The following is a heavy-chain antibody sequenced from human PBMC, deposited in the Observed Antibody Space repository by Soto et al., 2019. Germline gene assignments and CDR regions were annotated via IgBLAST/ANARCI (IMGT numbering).Heavy chain of an antibody. V-gene: IGHV4-30-2*05. J-gene: IGHJ4*02. CDR2: IFHSGST. D-gene: IGHD3-9*01. Sequence: SETLSLTCAVSGGSISSGGYSWSWLRQPPGKGLEWIGYIFHSGSTYYNPSLKSRVTISVDTSKNQFSLKLSSVTAADTAVYYCATFSLRYFDWPQYWGQGTLVTVSS. CDR3: ATFSLRYFDWPQY. CDR1: GGSISSGGYS.